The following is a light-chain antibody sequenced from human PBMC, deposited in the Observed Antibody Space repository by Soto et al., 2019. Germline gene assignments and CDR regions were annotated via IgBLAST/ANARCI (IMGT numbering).Light chain of an antibody. Sequence: EIVMTQSPATLSVSPGERATLSCRASQSVSSNLAWYQQKPGQAPRLLIYGASTRATGIPARFSGSGSGTEFTLTISSLQSEEFAVYYCQQYNNWPFTFGGGTKVEIK. CDR3: QQYNNWPFT. J-gene: IGKJ4*01. V-gene: IGKV3-15*01. CDR2: GAS. CDR1: QSVSSN.